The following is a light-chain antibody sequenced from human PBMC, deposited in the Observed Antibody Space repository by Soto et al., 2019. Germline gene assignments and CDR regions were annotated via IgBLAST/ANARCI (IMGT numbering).Light chain of an antibody. CDR2: EAS. CDR3: QQVNVYPST. V-gene: IGKV1-12*02. Sequence: DIQVTQSPSSVSASLGDSVTIXXRASQDIAGYLAWYQQKPGKAPKLXIYEASSLEKGVPARFGGSGAGTEFTLTISSLQPEDFATYYCQQVNVYPSTFGGGTKVDIK. J-gene: IGKJ4*01. CDR1: QDIAGY.